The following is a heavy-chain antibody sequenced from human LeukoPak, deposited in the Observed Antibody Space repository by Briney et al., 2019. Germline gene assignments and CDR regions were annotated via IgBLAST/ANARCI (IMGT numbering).Heavy chain of an antibody. J-gene: IGHJ4*02. D-gene: IGHD1-26*01. CDR1: GGSFSDFY. CDR2: INHSGST. Sequence: SETLFLTCAVYGGSFSDFYWSWIRQPPGKGLEWIGEINHSGSTNYNPSLKSRVTMSVDTSKNQFSLKLSSVTAADTAVYYCARDPNALIVGAVDYWGQGTLVTVSS. V-gene: IGHV4-34*01. CDR3: ARDPNALIVGAVDY.